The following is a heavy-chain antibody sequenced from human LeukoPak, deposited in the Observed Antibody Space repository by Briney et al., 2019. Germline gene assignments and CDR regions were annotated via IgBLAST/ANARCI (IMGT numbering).Heavy chain of an antibody. CDR1: GYTFTIYD. Sequence: ASVTVSFKASGYTFTIYDINWVRQATGQGLEWMGWMNLNSGNTGYAQKFQGRVTITRNTAISTAYMELSSLRSEDTAVYYCARALRIPLFGVVINRAFDSWGQGTLVTVSS. V-gene: IGHV1-8*01. CDR2: MNLNSGNT. J-gene: IGHJ4*02. D-gene: IGHD3-3*01. CDR3: ARALRIPLFGVVINRAFDS.